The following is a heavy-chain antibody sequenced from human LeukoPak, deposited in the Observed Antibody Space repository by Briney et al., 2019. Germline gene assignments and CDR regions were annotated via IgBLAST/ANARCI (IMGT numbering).Heavy chain of an antibody. CDR2: ISSSGSTI. D-gene: IGHD1-26*01. CDR3: ASDSGSKGPPRVYMDV. CDR1: GFTLSSYA. J-gene: IGHJ6*03. V-gene: IGHV3-48*04. Sequence: PGGSLRLSCAASGFTLSSYAMSWVRQAPGKGLEWVSYISSSGSTIYYADSVKGRFTISRDNAKNSLYLQMNSLRAEDTAVYYCASDSGSKGPPRVYMDVWGKGTTVTVSS.